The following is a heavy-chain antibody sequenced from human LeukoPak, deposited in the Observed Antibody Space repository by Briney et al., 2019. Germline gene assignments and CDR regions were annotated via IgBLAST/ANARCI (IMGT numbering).Heavy chain of an antibody. CDR2: INPNSGGT. J-gene: IGHJ5*02. V-gene: IGHV1-2*02. D-gene: IGHD2-2*01. Sequence: GASVKVSCKASGYTFTGYYMHWVRQAPGQGLEWMGWINPNSGGTNYAQKFQGRVTMTRDMSTSTVYMELSSLRSEDTAVYYCARANYCSSTSCPEHNWFDPWGQGTLVTVSS. CDR3: ARANYCSSTSCPEHNWFDP. CDR1: GYTFTGYY.